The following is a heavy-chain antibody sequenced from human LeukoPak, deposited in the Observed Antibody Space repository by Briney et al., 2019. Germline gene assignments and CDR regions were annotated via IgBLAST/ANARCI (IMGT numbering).Heavy chain of an antibody. V-gene: IGHV4-34*01. CDR1: GGSFSGYY. J-gene: IGHJ1*01. CDR2: INHSGGT. D-gene: IGHD3-10*01. Sequence: SETLSLTCAVYGGSFSGYYWSWIRQPPGKGLEWIGEINHSGGTNYNPSLKSRVTISVDTSKNQFSLKLSSVTAADTAVYYCAYSRYYYGSGSYYGYFQHWGQGTLVTVSS. CDR3: AYSRYYYGSGSYYGYFQH.